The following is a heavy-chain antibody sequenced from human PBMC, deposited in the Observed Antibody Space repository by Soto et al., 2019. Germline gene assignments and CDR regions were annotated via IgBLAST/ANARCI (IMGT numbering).Heavy chain of an antibody. V-gene: IGHV4-39*01. CDR3: GRRMRTGAFH. Sequence: SETLSLTCTVPGGSISSSSYYWGWIRQPPGKGLEWIGSIYYSGSTYYNPSLKSRVTISVDTSKNQFSLKLSSVTAADTAVYYCGRRMRTGAFHWGQGTLVTVSS. J-gene: IGHJ4*02. CDR1: GGSISSSSYY. CDR2: IYYSGST. D-gene: IGHD3-10*01.